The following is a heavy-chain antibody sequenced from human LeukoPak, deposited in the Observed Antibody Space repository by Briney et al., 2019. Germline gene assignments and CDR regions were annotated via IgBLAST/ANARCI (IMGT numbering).Heavy chain of an antibody. D-gene: IGHD6-19*01. CDR1: GYTFTTYG. Sequence: GASVTVSCKASGYTFTTYGISWVRQAPGQGLEWMGWINPNSGGTNYAQKFQGRVTMTRDTSISTAYMELSRLRSDDTAVYYCARESVAGPDYWGQGTLVTVSS. J-gene: IGHJ4*02. V-gene: IGHV1-2*02. CDR2: INPNSGGT. CDR3: ARESVAGPDY.